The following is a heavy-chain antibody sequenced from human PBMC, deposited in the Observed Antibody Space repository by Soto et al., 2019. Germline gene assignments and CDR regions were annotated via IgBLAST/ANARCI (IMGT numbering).Heavy chain of an antibody. V-gene: IGHV2-26*01. CDR3: ARIEVIPPGYYYGSGNRKGVGYYYGMDV. CDR1: GFSLSNARMG. Sequence: QVTLKESGPVLVKPTETLTLTCTVSGFSLSNARMGVSWIRQPPGKALEWLAHIFSNDEKSYSTSLKSRLTIPKDTSKSQVVLTMTNMDPVDTATYYCARIEVIPPGYYYGSGNRKGVGYYYGMDVWGQGTTVTVSS. CDR2: IFSNDEK. D-gene: IGHD3-10*01. J-gene: IGHJ6*02.